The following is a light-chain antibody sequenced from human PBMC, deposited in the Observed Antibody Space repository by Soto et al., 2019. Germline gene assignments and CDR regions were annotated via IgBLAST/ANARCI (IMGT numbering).Light chain of an antibody. CDR3: QQRGNWPLT. CDR1: QSVSSH. J-gene: IGKJ5*01. V-gene: IGKV3-11*01. CDR2: DAS. Sequence: EIVLTQSPATLSLSPGEGATVSCRASQSVSSHLAWYQQKRGQAPRLLIYDASSRASGIPARFSGRGSGTDFTLTISSLEPEDFAIYYCQQRGNWPLTFGQGTRLEIK.